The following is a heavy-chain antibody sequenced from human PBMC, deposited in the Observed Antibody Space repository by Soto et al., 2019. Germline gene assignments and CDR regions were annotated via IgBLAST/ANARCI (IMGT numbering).Heavy chain of an antibody. V-gene: IGHV4-4*02. CDR3: ASFYDSSGYYYDY. D-gene: IGHD3-22*01. J-gene: IGHJ4*02. Sequence: PSETLSLTCAVSGGSISSSNWWSCVRQPPGKGLEWIGEIYHSGSTNYNPSLKSRVTISVDKSKNQFSLKLSSVTAADTAVYYCASFYDSSGYYYDYWGQGTLVTVYS. CDR1: GGSISSSNW. CDR2: IYHSGST.